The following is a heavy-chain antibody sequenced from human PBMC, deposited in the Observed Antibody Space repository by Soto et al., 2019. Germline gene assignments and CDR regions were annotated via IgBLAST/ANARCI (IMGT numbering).Heavy chain of an antibody. CDR1: GGSISSGGYS. CDR2: IYHSGST. V-gene: IGHV4-30-2*01. CDR3: ARGVRFDP. Sequence: LQLQESGSGLVKPSQTLSLTCAVSGGSISSGGYSWSWIRQPPGKGLEWIGYIYHSGSTYYNPSLKSRVTISVDRSKNQFSLKLSSVPAADTAVYYCARGVRFDPWGQGTLVTVSS. D-gene: IGHD3-22*01. J-gene: IGHJ5*02.